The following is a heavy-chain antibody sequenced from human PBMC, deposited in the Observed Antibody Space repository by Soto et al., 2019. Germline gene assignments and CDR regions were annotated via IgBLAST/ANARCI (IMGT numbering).Heavy chain of an antibody. J-gene: IGHJ3*02. CDR1: GGSITSSSYY. CDR3: ARAIRVVTAIQDAFDI. D-gene: IGHD2-21*02. V-gene: IGHV4-39*07. Sequence: SETLSLTCTVSGGSITSSSYYWGWIRQPPGKGLEWIGEINHSGSTNYNPSLKSRVTISVDTSKNQFSLKLSSVTAADTAVYYCARAIRVVTAIQDAFDIWGQGTMVTVSS. CDR2: INHSGST.